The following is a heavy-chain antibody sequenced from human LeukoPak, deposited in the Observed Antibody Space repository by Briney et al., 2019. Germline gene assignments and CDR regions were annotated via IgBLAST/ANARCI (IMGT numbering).Heavy chain of an antibody. CDR3: ARVTYGSGSYYRGGAFDI. CDR1: GFTFSSYG. J-gene: IGHJ3*02. Sequence: VPPGRSLRLSCAASGFTFSSYGMHWVRQAPGKGLEWVAVIWYDGSNKYYADSVKGRFTISRDNSKNTLYLQMNSLRAEDTAVYYCARVTYGSGSYYRGGAFDIWGQGTMVTVSS. CDR2: IWYDGSNK. D-gene: IGHD3-10*01. V-gene: IGHV3-33*01.